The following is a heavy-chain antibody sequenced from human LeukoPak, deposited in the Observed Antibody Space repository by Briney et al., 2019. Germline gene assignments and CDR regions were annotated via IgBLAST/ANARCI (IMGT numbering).Heavy chain of an antibody. CDR1: GITFSAYT. V-gene: IGHV3-21*01. CDR3: ARTERWLQSPD. D-gene: IGHD5-24*01. J-gene: IGHJ4*02. CDR2: ISGSGSYI. Sequence: GGSLRLSCAASGITFSAYTMNWVRQAPGKGLEWVSSISGSGSYIFYADSVKGRFTISRDNAKNSLYLQMNSLRAEDTAVYYCARTERWLQSPDWGQGTLVTVSS.